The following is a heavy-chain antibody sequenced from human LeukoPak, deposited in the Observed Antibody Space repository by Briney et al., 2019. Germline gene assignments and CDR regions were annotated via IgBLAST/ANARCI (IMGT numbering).Heavy chain of an antibody. V-gene: IGHV3-7*01. Sequence: PGGSLRLSCAASGFTFGSYWMSWVRQAPGKGLEWVANINQDGSENYYVDSVRGRFTISRDNAKNSLYLQMNSLRAEDTAVYYCARDKIVGATYFDCWGRGTLVTVSS. CDR3: ARDKIVGATYFDC. J-gene: IGHJ4*02. CDR1: GFTFGSYW. CDR2: INQDGSEN. D-gene: IGHD1-26*01.